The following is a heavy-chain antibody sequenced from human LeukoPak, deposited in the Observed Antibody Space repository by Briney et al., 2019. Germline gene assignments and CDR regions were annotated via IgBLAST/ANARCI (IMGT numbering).Heavy chain of an antibody. V-gene: IGHV3-48*03. CDR1: GFTFNNYE. D-gene: IGHD3-9*01. CDR2: ISSSGSTI. Sequence: PGGSLRLSCAASGFTFNNYEMNWVRQAPGKGLEWVSYISSSGSTIYYADSVRGRFTISRDNAKNSLYLQMNSLRAEDTAVYYCARELRYFDWFEFDYWGQGTLVTVSS. J-gene: IGHJ4*02. CDR3: ARELRYFDWFEFDY.